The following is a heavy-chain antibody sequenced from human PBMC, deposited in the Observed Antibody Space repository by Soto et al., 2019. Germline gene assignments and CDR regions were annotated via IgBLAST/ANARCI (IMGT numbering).Heavy chain of an antibody. CDR2: INHSGST. CDR3: ARGRVDGVLMVYASRDYYFDY. Sequence: QVQLQQWGAGLLKPSETLSLTCAVYGGSFSGYYWSWIRQPPGKGLEWIGEINHSGSTNYNPSLKSRVTISVDTSKNQFSLKLSSVTAADTAVYYCARGRVDGVLMVYASRDYYFDYWVQGTLVTVSS. CDR1: GGSFSGYY. J-gene: IGHJ4*02. D-gene: IGHD2-8*01. V-gene: IGHV4-34*01.